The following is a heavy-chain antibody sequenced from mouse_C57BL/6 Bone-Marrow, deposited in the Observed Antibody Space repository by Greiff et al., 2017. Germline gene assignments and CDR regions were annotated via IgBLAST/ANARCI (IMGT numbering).Heavy chain of an antibody. CDR2: IYPGDGDT. V-gene: IGHV1-82*01. J-gene: IGHJ2*01. CDR3: ARRWNSFDY. CDR1: GYAFSSSW. D-gene: IGHD2-3*01. Sequence: QVQLKQSGPELVKPGASVKISCKASGYAFSSSWMNWVKQRTGKGLEWIGRIYPGDGDTNYNGKFKGKATLTADKSSSTAYMQLSSLTSEDSAVYFCARRWNSFDYGVARTTLTLSS.